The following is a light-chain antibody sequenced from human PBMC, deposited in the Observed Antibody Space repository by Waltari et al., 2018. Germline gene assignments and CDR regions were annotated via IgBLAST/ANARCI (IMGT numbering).Light chain of an antibody. Sequence: ESVLMQSPAPLSLSPGERATLSCRASQSVTSYLAWYQQKPGQDPRLLIFDASKRATGIPARFSGSGSGTDFTLTISSLEPEDFAVYYCQQRSNWPPALTFGGGTKVEIK. CDR3: QQRSNWPPALT. J-gene: IGKJ4*01. CDR1: QSVTSY. CDR2: DAS. V-gene: IGKV3-11*01.